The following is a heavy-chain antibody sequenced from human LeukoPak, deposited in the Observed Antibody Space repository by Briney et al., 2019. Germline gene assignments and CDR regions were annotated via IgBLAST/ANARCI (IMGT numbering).Heavy chain of an antibody. D-gene: IGHD6-19*01. Sequence: PGGSLRLSCAASGFTVSSNDMTWVRQAPGKGLEWVSVNYKSGNTFHSDSVKGRFTISRDNSKNTVYLQMDSLRAEDTAVYYCARYTSGSYFDSWGQGTLVTVSS. CDR3: ARYTSGSYFDS. CDR2: NYKSGNT. V-gene: IGHV3-53*01. CDR1: GFTVSSND. J-gene: IGHJ4*02.